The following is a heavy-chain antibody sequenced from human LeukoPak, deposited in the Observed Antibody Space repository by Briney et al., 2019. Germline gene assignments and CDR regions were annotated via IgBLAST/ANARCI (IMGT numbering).Heavy chain of an antibody. J-gene: IGHJ4*02. CDR3: AHRVIGDDLLDY. D-gene: IGHD2/OR15-2a*01. CDR1: GFSLTTTGVG. Sequence: SGPTLVNPTQPLTLTCTFSGFSLTTTGVGVGWIRQPPGKALEWLAPSYWDDDKHYSPSLKSRLSVTKDTSKNQVVLTMTNMDPVDTATYYCAHRVIGDDLLDYWGQGTLVTVS. V-gene: IGHV2-5*02. CDR2: SYWDDDK.